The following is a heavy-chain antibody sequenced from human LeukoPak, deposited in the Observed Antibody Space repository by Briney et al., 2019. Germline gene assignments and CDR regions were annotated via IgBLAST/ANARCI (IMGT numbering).Heavy chain of an antibody. Sequence: GASVKVSCKASGYTFTSYGISWVRQAPGQGLEWMGWISAYNGNTNYAQKLQGRVTMTTDTSTSTAYMELRSLRSDDTAVYYCARVPPWWGLAAAGSYGGYYFDYGGGGPLVTVSS. CDR2: ISAYNGNT. D-gene: IGHD6-13*01. V-gene: IGHV1-18*01. CDR3: ARVPPWWGLAAAGSYGGYYFDY. J-gene: IGHJ4*02. CDR1: GYTFTSYG.